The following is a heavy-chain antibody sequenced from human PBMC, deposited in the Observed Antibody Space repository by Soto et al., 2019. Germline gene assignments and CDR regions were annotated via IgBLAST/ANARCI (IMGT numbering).Heavy chain of an antibody. Sequence: QVPLVQSGAEVEKPGASVKVSCKASGYTFTSYAISWVRQAPGQGLEWMGRISTYNGNTNYAQKLQGRVTLTTDTSTSTAYMELRSLRSDGTAVYYCARDAGTDWFDPWGQGTLVTVSS. D-gene: IGHD6-13*01. V-gene: IGHV1-18*01. CDR1: GYTFTSYA. CDR2: ISTYNGNT. J-gene: IGHJ5*02. CDR3: ARDAGTDWFDP.